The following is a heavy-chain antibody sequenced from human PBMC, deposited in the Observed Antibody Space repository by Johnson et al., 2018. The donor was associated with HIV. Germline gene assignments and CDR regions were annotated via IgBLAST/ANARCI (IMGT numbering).Heavy chain of an antibody. Sequence: QVQLVESGGGVVQPGRSLRLSCAASGFTFSSYAMHWVRQAPGKGLEWVAVISFDGSEEYYADSEKGRFTISRDNAENSLYLQMNSLRAEDTAVYYCARDLGGISAFDIWGQGTMVTVSS. D-gene: IGHD6-13*01. CDR2: ISFDGSEE. V-gene: IGHV3-30*04. CDR3: ARDLGGISAFDI. CDR1: GFTFSSYA. J-gene: IGHJ3*02.